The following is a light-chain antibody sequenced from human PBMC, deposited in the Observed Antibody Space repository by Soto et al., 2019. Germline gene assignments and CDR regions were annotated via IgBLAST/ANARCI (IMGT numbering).Light chain of an antibody. Sequence: QSVLTQPPSVSGAPGQRVTISCTGSSSNIGAGYDVHWYQQLPGTAPKLLIYANTDRPSGVPERFSGSKSGTSASLAITGLQAEDEYDYYCQSYDSSLSGVVFGGGTKLTVL. CDR2: ANT. CDR1: SSNIGAGYD. J-gene: IGLJ2*01. CDR3: QSYDSSLSGVV. V-gene: IGLV1-40*01.